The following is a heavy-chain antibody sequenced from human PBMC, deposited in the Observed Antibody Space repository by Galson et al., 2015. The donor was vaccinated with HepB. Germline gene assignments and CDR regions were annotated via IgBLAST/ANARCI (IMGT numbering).Heavy chain of an antibody. CDR3: ARVLKYYDFWSGPNNWFDP. D-gene: IGHD3-3*01. Sequence: SLRLSCAASGFTFSSYWMSWVRQAPGKGLEWVANIKQDGSKKYYVDSVKGRFTISRDNAKNSLYLQMNSLRAEDTAVYYCARVLKYYDFWSGPNNWFDPWGQGTLVTVSS. CDR1: GFTFSSYW. CDR2: IKQDGSKK. J-gene: IGHJ5*02. V-gene: IGHV3-7*03.